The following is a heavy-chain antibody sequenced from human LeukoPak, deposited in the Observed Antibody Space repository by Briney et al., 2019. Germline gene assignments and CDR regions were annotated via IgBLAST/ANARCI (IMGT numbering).Heavy chain of an antibody. CDR3: ARVDFGNSVDWFDP. CDR1: GYTFTSYY. D-gene: IGHD4-23*01. V-gene: IGHV1-46*01. Sequence: ASVKVSCKASGYTFTSYYMHWVRQAPGQGLEWMGIINPSGGSTSCAQKFQGRVTMTTDTSTSTAYMELRSLRSDDTAVYYCARVDFGNSVDWFDPWGQGTLVTVSS. J-gene: IGHJ5*02. CDR2: INPSGGST.